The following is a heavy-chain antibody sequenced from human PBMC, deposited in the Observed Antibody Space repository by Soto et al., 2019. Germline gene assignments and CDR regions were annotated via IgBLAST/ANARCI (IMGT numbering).Heavy chain of an antibody. CDR3: ATAPLIAVAGNY. CDR1: GYTFTSYG. V-gene: IGHV1-18*01. D-gene: IGHD6-19*01. J-gene: IGHJ4*02. CDR2: ISAYNGNT. Sequence: ASVKVSCKASGYTFTSYGISWVRQAPGQGLEWMGWISAYNGNTNYAQKLQGRVTMTTDTSTSTAYMELSSLRSEDTAVYYCATAPLIAVAGNYWGQGTLVTVSS.